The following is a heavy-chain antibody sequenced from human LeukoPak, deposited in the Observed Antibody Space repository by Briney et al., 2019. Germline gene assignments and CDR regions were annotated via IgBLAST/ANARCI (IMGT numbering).Heavy chain of an antibody. V-gene: IGHV3-23*01. CDR3: AKPPGLYYDFWSGYFPFDY. D-gene: IGHD3-3*01. J-gene: IGHJ4*02. Sequence: PGGPLRLSCAASGFTFSSYAMSWVRQAPGKGLEWVSAISGSGGSTYYADSVKGRFTISRDNSKNTLYLQMNSLRAEDTAVYYCAKPPGLYYDFWSGYFPFDYWGQGTLVTVSS. CDR1: GFTFSSYA. CDR2: ISGSGGST.